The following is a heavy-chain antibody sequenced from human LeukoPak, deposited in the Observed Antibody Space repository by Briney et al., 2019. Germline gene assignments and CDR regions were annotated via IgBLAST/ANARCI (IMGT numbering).Heavy chain of an antibody. CDR3: ARSRIVVVPAARFDP. CDR1: GYTFTGYY. Sequence: ASVKVSCKASGYTFTGYYMHWVRQAPGQGLEWMGWINPNGGGTNYAQKFQGRVTMTRDTSISTAYMELSRLRSDDTAVYYCARSRIVVVPAARFDPWGQGTLVTVSS. J-gene: IGHJ5*02. D-gene: IGHD2-2*01. V-gene: IGHV1-2*02. CDR2: INPNGGGT.